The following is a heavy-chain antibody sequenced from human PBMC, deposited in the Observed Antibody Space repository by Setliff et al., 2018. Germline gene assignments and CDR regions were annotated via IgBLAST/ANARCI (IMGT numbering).Heavy chain of an antibody. D-gene: IGHD1-26*01. CDR1: GYSFTTHW. J-gene: IGHJ4*02. CDR2: IFPRDSDT. V-gene: IGHV5-51*01. CDR3: ARQGRDGALAPITYYFDH. Sequence: PGESLKISCKGSGYSFTTHWIGWVRQVPGKGPEWMGIIFPRDSDTTYSPSFQGQVTISADKSINTVYLQWSSLKASDTAMYYCARQGRDGALAPITYYFDHWGQGALVTVSS.